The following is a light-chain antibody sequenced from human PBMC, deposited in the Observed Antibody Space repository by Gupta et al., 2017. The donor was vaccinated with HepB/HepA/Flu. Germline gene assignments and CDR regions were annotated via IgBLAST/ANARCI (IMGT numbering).Light chain of an antibody. Sequence: EIVLTQSPGTLSLSPGERATHSCRASQSLTSNYLAWYQQKPGQAPRLLIYGASSRATGIPDRFSGSGSGTDFTLTISRLEPEDFAVFYCQQYANSPRTFGQGTKVETK. J-gene: IGKJ1*01. CDR3: QQYANSPRT. CDR2: GAS. V-gene: IGKV3-20*01. CDR1: QSLTSNY.